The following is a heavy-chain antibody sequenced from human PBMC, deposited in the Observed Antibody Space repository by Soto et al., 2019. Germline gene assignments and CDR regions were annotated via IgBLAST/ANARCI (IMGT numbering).Heavy chain of an antibody. D-gene: IGHD6-19*01. J-gene: IGHJ5*02. CDR2: IYYSGST. V-gene: IGHV4-39*01. CDR3: ARHYSSGSRNWFDP. Sequence: NPSETLSLTCSVSGGSINGSSYFWGWVRQPPGKGLEWIGSIYYSGSTYYNPSLRSRVTISVDTSKNQFSLELSSVTAADTAVFYCARHYSSGSRNWFDPWGQGTLVTVSS. CDR1: GGSINGSSYF.